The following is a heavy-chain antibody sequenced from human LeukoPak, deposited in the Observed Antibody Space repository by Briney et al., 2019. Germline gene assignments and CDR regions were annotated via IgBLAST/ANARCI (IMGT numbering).Heavy chain of an antibody. V-gene: IGHV3-30*02. J-gene: IGHJ4*02. D-gene: IGHD2/OR15-2a*01. CDR2: IRYDGSNK. Sequence: GGSLRLSCAASGFTFSSYGMDWVRQAPGKGMGWVAFIRYDGSNKSYADSVKGRFTTSRDNCKSTVYLQMNSLRAEDTAVYYCAREGKLFPTFDYWGQGTLVTVSS. CDR3: AREGKLFPTFDY. CDR1: GFTFSSYG.